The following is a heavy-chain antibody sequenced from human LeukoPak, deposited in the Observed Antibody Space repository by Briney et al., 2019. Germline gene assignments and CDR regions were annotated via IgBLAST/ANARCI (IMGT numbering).Heavy chain of an antibody. V-gene: IGHV1-46*01. CDR3: ARRASYDILTGYYYYFDY. D-gene: IGHD3-9*01. CDR2: INPSGGST. Sequence: EASVTVSCKASGYTFTSYYMHWVRQAPGQGLEWMGIINPSGGSTSYAQKFQGRVTMTRDMSTRTVYMELSSLRSEDTAVYYCARRASYDILTGYYYYFDYWGQGTLVTVSS. CDR1: GYTFTSYY. J-gene: IGHJ4*02.